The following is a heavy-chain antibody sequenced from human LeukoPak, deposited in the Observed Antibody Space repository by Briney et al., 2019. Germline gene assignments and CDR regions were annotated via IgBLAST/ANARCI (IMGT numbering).Heavy chain of an antibody. V-gene: IGHV3-21*01. J-gene: IGHJ6*02. CDR3: ATTSPQTDDYRSKGAMAV. Sequence: PGGSLTLSCAASGFNFNSYSMNWVRQAPGKGLEWVSSIFRSGSYMFYADSVKGRFTISRDNAKSLLYLQMNSLRAEDTAVYYCATTSPQTDDYRSKGAMAVWGQGITVTVSS. CDR1: GFNFNSYS. D-gene: IGHD4-11*01. CDR2: IFRSGSYM.